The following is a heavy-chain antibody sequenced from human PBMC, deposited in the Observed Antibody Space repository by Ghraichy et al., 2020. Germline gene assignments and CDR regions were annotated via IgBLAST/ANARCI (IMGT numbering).Heavy chain of an antibody. CDR2: IYHNGGA. CDR3: ARASVWTSSWFDY. J-gene: IGHJ4*02. D-gene: IGHD6-13*01. V-gene: IGHV4-61*03. Sequence: SETLSLTCTVSGGSVTSGNYYWSWIRQTPGKGLEWIGYIYHNGGANYNPSLNSRVNISIDTSKNHFYLKLSSVTAADTALYYCARASVWTSSWFDYWGQGTLVTVSS. CDR1: GGSVTSGNYY.